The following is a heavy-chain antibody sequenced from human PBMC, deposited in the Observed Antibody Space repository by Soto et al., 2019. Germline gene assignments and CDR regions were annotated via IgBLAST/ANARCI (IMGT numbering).Heavy chain of an antibody. CDR2: INHSGST. V-gene: IGHV4-34*01. CDR1: VGSFSGYY. Sequence: SETPSLTCAVYVGSFSGYYWSWIRQPPGKGLEWIGEINHSGSTNFNPSLKSRVSISVDTSKKQFSLKLSSVTAADTAVYYCAAHLKTTVTAYWYFDLWGRGTLVTVSS. D-gene: IGHD4-17*01. J-gene: IGHJ2*01. CDR3: AAHLKTTVTAYWYFDL.